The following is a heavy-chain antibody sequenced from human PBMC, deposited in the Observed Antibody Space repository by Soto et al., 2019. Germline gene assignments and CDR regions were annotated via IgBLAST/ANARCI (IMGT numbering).Heavy chain of an antibody. J-gene: IGHJ3*01. CDR1: GDSVTSDITS. CDR2: TYYRSKWFH. Sequence: SQTLSLTCAISGDSVTSDITSWNWIRQSPSRGLEWLGRTYYRSKWFHDYAASVKSRITINPDTSKNQFSLELNSMTPEDTAVYYCARGNALDVWGQGTVVTVSS. D-gene: IGHD3-10*01. V-gene: IGHV6-1*01. CDR3: ARGNALDV.